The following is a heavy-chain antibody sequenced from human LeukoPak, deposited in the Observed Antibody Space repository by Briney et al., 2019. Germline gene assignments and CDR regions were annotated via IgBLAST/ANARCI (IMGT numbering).Heavy chain of an antibody. CDR1: GGSVSSGSYY. J-gene: IGHJ6*02. V-gene: IGHV4-61*01. Sequence: NPSETLSLTCTVSGGSVSSGSYYRSWIRQPPGKGLEWIGYIYYSGSTNYNPSLKSRVTISVDTSKNQFSLKLSSVTAADTAVYYCATNYYGMDVWGQGTTVTVSS. CDR2: IYYSGST. CDR3: ATNYYGMDV.